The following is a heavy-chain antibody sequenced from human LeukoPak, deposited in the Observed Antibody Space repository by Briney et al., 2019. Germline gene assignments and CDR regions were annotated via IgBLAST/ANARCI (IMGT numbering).Heavy chain of an antibody. D-gene: IGHD3-10*01. J-gene: IGHJ4*02. CDR3: ASRYGSGSPNFDY. Sequence: ASVKVSCKASGYNLTTYSVNWVRQAPGQGLEWMGWVSVYHGTTNYARKFQGRVTMTRDTSISTAYMELSRLRSDDTAVYYCASRYGSGSPNFDYWGQGTLVTVSS. CDR2: VSVYHGTT. V-gene: IGHV1-18*01. CDR1: GYNLTTYS.